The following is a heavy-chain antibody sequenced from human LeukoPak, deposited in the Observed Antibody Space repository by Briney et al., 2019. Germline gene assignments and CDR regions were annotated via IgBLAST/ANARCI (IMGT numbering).Heavy chain of an antibody. CDR3: ARVVTIFGVVIYDY. Sequence: GASVKVSCKASGYTFTSYYMHWVRQAPGQGLEWMGWINPNSGGTNYAQKFQGRVTMTRDTSISTAYMELSRLRSDDTAVYYCARVVTIFGVVIYDYWGQGTLVTVSS. CDR1: GYTFTSYY. V-gene: IGHV1-2*02. D-gene: IGHD3-3*01. J-gene: IGHJ4*02. CDR2: INPNSGGT.